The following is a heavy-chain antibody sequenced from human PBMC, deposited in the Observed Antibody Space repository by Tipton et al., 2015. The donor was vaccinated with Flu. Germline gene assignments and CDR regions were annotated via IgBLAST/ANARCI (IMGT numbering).Heavy chain of an antibody. CDR3: ARGSGYANAYLDS. J-gene: IGHJ4*02. CDR1: GGSFSGHY. D-gene: IGHD5-12*01. CDR2: INHSGSP. Sequence: SLTCAVYGGSFSGHYWSWIRRPPGKGLEWIGEINHSGSPKYNPSLKSRVTISVDTSKNQFSLKVTSLTAADTAVYYCARGSGYANAYLDSWGQGTLLTVSS. V-gene: IGHV4-34*01.